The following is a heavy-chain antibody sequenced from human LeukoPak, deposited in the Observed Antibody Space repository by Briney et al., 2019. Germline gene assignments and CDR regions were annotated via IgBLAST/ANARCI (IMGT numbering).Heavy chain of an antibody. V-gene: IGHV4-59*01. Sequence: SETLSLTCTVSGCSISSYYWSWIRQPPGKGLEWIGYIYYSGSTNYNPSLKSRVTISVDTSKNQFSLKLSSVTAADRAVYYCARVEGSSWYRYWGQGTLVTVSS. D-gene: IGHD6-13*01. CDR3: ARVEGSSWYRY. J-gene: IGHJ4*02. CDR2: IYYSGST. CDR1: GCSISSYY.